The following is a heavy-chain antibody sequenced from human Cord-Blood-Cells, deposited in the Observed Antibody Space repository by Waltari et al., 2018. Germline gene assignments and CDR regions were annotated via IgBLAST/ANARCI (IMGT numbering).Heavy chain of an antibody. CDR1: GYTFTGYY. CDR3: ARDYNWNDRYFDL. J-gene: IGHJ2*01. Sequence: QVQLVQSGAEVKKPGASVTVSCKASGYTFTGYYKNWVRQAPGQGLEWMGWINPNSGGTNYAQKFQGRVTMTRDTSISTAYMELSRLRSDDTAVYYCARDYNWNDRYFDLWGRGTLVTVSS. CDR2: INPNSGGT. D-gene: IGHD1-1*01. V-gene: IGHV1-2*02.